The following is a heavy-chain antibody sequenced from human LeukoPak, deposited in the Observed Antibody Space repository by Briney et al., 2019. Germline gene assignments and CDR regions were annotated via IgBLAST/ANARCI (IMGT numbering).Heavy chain of an antibody. J-gene: IGHJ4*02. CDR1: GFTFSSYG. V-gene: IGHV3-30*02. CDR2: IRYDGSNK. CDR3: ANTVLRYFDWSPALLLPDY. Sequence: PGGSLRLSCAASGFTFSSYGMHWVRQAPGKGLEWVAFIRYDGSNKYYADSVKGRFTISRDNSKNTLYLQMNSLRAEDTAVYYCANTVLRYFDWSPALLLPDYWGQGTLVTVSS. D-gene: IGHD3-9*01.